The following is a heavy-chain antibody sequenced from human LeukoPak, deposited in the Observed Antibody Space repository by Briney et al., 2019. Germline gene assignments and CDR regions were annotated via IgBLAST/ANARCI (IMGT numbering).Heavy chain of an antibody. V-gene: IGHV4-59*01. J-gene: IGHJ5*02. D-gene: IGHD6-19*01. Sequence: SETLSLTCTVSGGSISSYYWSWIRQPPGKGLEWIGYIYYSGSTNYNPSLKSRVTISVDTSKNQFSLKLSFVTAADTAVYYCARDKVAVAGTGWFDPWGQGTLVTVSS. CDR2: IYYSGST. CDR3: ARDKVAVAGTGWFDP. CDR1: GGSISSYY.